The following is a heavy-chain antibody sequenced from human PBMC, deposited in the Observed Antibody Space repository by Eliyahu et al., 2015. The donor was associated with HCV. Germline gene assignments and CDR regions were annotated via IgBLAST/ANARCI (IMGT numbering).Heavy chain of an antibody. CDR3: ARTYYDVWSGYYWGFYFDY. J-gene: IGHJ4*02. D-gene: IGHD3-3*01. CDR2: IYYSGST. Sequence: QVQLQESGPGLVKPSETLSLXCTVPGGXLSGPXWSWIRQPPGKGLEWIGYIYYSGSTTYNPSLTSRVTISVDTSKNQFSLKLNSVTTADTAVYYCARTYYDVWSGYYWGFYFDYWGQGTLVTVSS. V-gene: IGHV4-59*11. CDR1: GGXLSGPX.